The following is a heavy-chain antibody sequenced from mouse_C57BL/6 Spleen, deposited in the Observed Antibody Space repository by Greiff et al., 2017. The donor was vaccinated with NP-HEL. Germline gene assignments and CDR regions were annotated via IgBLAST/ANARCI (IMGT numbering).Heavy chain of an antibody. CDR1: GFTFSDYY. J-gene: IGHJ4*01. CDR3: ARGPDGVYAMDY. V-gene: IGHV5-16*01. CDR2: INYDGSST. D-gene: IGHD1-1*02. Sequence: EVHLVESEGGLVQPGSSMKLSCTASGFTFSDYYMAWVRQVPEKGLEWVANINYDGSSTYYLDSLKSRFIISRDNAKNILYLQMSSLKSEDTATYYCARGPDGVYAMDYWGQGTSVTVSS.